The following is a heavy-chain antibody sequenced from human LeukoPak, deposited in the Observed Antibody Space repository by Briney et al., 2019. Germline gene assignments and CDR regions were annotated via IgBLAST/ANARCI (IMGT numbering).Heavy chain of an antibody. CDR2: ISSSSSYI. V-gene: IGHV3-11*06. D-gene: IGHD3-22*01. Sequence: GGSLRLSCAASGFTFSDYYMGWIRQAPGKGLEWVSSISSSSSYIYYADSVKGRFTISRDNAKNSLYLQMNSLRAEDTAVYYCARDPNYYDSSGRHNAFDIWGQGTMVTVSS. CDR3: ARDPNYYDSSGRHNAFDI. J-gene: IGHJ3*02. CDR1: GFTFSDYY.